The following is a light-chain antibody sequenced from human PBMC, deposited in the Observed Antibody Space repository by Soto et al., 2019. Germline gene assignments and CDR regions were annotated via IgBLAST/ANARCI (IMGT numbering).Light chain of an antibody. Sequence: DIQMTQSPSTLSASGGDRVTITCRASQSISSWLAWYQQKPGKAPKLLIYKASSLESGVPSRFSGSGSGTEFTLTISSLQPDDFATYYCQQYHDSSPTLGQGTKLEIK. J-gene: IGKJ2*01. CDR3: QQYHDSSPT. V-gene: IGKV1-5*03. CDR2: KAS. CDR1: QSISSW.